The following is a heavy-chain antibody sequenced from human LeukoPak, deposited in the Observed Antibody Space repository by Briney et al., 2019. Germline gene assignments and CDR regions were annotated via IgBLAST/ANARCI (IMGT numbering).Heavy chain of an antibody. V-gene: IGHV3-7*04. CDR3: ARKDGYNSYYSDY. J-gene: IGHJ4*02. CDR2: IKQDGSEK. CDR1: GFTFSSYW. D-gene: IGHD5-24*01. Sequence: GGSLRLSCAASGFTFSSYWMSWVRQAPGKGLEWVANIKQDGSEKYYVDSVKGRFTISRDNAKNSLYLQMNSLRAENTAVYYCARKDGYNSYYSDYWGQGTLVTVSS.